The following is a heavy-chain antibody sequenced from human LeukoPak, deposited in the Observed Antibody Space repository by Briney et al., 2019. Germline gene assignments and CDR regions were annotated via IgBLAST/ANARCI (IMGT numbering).Heavy chain of an antibody. J-gene: IGHJ6*03. CDR3: ARAVGGYSGYVDYYYYMDV. D-gene: IGHD5-12*01. CDR1: GGSISSYY. CDR2: IYYSGST. Sequence: PSETLSLTCTVSGGSISSYYWSWIRQPPGKGLEWIGYIYYSGSTNYNPSLKSRVTISVGTSKNQFSLKLSSVTAADTAVYYCARAVGGYSGYVDYYYYMDVWGKGTTVTISS. V-gene: IGHV4-59*01.